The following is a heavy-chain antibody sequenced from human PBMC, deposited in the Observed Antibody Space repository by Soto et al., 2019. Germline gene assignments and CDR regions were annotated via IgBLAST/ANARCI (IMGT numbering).Heavy chain of an antibody. CDR2: ISGSGGST. Sequence: GGSLRLSCAASGFTFSSYAMSWVRQAPGKGLEWVSAISGSGGSTYYADSVKGRFTISRDNSKNTLYLQMNSLRAEDTAVYYCANTAPERIPIWFKMEDYYYYGMDVWGQGTTVTVSS. CDR1: GFTFSSYA. J-gene: IGHJ6*02. CDR3: ANTAPERIPIWFKMEDYYYYGMDV. D-gene: IGHD5-18*01. V-gene: IGHV3-23*01.